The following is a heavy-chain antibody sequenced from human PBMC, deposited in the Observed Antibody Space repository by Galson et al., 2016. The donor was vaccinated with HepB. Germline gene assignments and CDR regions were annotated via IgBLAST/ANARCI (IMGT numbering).Heavy chain of an antibody. CDR3: ARATLPTTENNEVGWFDP. D-gene: IGHD1-1*01. CDR1: GYTFTSFG. J-gene: IGHJ5*02. CDR2: IVPLLGVS. Sequence: QSGAEVTEPGASVKVSCKASGYTFTSFGISWVRQAPGQGLEWMGRIVPLLGVSTFAQQFQGRVTFTADKSTNTAYMELRSLRSEDTALYYCARATLPTTENNEVGWFDPWGQGTLVTVSS. V-gene: IGHV1-69*04.